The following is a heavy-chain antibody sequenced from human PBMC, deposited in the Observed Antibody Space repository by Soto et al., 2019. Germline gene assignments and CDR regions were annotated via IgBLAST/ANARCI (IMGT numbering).Heavy chain of an antibody. CDR3: AKDQGSSWYEIDY. CDR2: ISGSGGST. Sequence: VQLLEAGGGLVQPGASLRHSCAASGFTFSNYAVTWVRKGPGKGLEWVSTISGSGGSTYYADSVKGRFTISRDNSKNTLYLQMNSLRAEDTAVYYCAKDQGSSWYEIDYWGQGTLVTVSS. V-gene: IGHV3-23*01. D-gene: IGHD6-13*01. CDR1: GFTFSNYA. J-gene: IGHJ4*02.